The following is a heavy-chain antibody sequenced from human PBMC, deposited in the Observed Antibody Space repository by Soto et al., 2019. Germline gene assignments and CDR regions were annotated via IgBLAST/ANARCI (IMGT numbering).Heavy chain of an antibody. CDR2: IFHDGTA. D-gene: IGHD3-10*01. CDR3: ARLVYDTRLNYMYFDF. Sequence: LSLTCAVSGVSISSGDWWTWVRQTPQRGLEYIGEIFHDGTANYYPSFERRVAISVDTSKNQFSLKLTSVTAADTAIYFCARLVYDTRLNYMYFDFWGQGALVTVSS. V-gene: IGHV4-4*01. CDR1: GVSISSGDW. J-gene: IGHJ4*02.